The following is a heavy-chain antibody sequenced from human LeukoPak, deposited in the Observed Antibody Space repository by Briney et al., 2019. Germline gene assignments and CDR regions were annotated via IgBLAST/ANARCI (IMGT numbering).Heavy chain of an antibody. CDR2: IYYRGGST. CDR1: GGSISSGGYY. Sequence: SETLSLTCTVSGGSISSGGYYWSWLRQDPGKGLEWIGYIYYRGGSTYYHPSLKSRVTISVDTSKNQCSLKLSSVTAADTAVYYCARVQGLSSRPFDYWGQGTLVTVSS. D-gene: IGHD3-10*01. V-gene: IGHV4-31*03. CDR3: ARVQGLSSRPFDY. J-gene: IGHJ4*02.